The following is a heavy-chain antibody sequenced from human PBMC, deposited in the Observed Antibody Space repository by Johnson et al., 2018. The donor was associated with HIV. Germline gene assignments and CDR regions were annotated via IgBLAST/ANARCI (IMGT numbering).Heavy chain of an antibody. CDR3: ARVGATAAFDI. CDR2: IKQDGSEN. Sequence: VQLVESGGGVVQPGGSLRLSCAASGFTFSSYGMHWVRQAPGKGLEWVANIKQDGSENYYVDSVKGRFTISRDNAKNSLSLQMNSLRAEDTAVYYCARVGATAAFDIWGQGTMVTVSS. J-gene: IGHJ3*02. V-gene: IGHV3-7*03. CDR1: GFTFSSYG. D-gene: IGHD1-26*01.